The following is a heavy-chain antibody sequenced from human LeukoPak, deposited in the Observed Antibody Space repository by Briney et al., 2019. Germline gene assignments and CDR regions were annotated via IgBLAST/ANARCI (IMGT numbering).Heavy chain of an antibody. CDR1: GFSLSGHY. V-gene: IGHV3-72*01. CDR2: IRNEANGYST. J-gene: IGHJ4*02. D-gene: IGHD6-19*01. Sequence: GGSLRLSCAASGFSLSGHYVDWVRQAPGKGLEWVGRIRNEANGYSTEYATSAKGRFIVSRDDSQNSQYLQMHSLKTDDTAVYYCAATVAGQNPFVYWGQGTPVTVSS. CDR3: AATVAGQNPFVY.